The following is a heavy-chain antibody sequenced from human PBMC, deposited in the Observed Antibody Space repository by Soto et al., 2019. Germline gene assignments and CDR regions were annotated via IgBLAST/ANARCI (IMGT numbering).Heavy chain of an antibody. D-gene: IGHD6-13*01. V-gene: IGHV4-59*01. J-gene: IGHJ5*02. CDR2: IYYSGST. CDR1: GGSISSYY. CDR3: ARSIAAAGTNWFDP. Sequence: ETLSLTCTVSGGSISSYYWSWIRQPPGKGLEWIGYIYYSGSTNYNPSLKSRVTISVDTSKNQFSLKLSSVTAADTAVYYCARSIAAAGTNWFDPWGQGTLVTVSS.